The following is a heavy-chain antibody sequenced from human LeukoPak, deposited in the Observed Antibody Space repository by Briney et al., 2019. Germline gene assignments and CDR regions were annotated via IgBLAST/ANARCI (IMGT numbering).Heavy chain of an antibody. Sequence: ASETLSLTCAVYGGSFSGYYWSWIRQPPGKGLEWIGEINHSGSTNYNPSLKSRVTISVDTSKNQFSLKLSSVTAADTAVYYCARLSSSWYNWFDPWGQGTLVTVSS. D-gene: IGHD6-13*01. V-gene: IGHV4-34*01. J-gene: IGHJ5*02. CDR2: INHSGST. CDR3: ARLSSSWYNWFDP. CDR1: GGSFSGYY.